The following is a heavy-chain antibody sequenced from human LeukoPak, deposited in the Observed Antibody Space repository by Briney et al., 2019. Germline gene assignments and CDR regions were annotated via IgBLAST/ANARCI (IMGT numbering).Heavy chain of an antibody. Sequence: GGSLRLSCAASGFTFSTYAMSWVRQAPGEGLEWVANIKQDGSEKYYVDSVKGRFTISRDNAKNSLYLQMNSLRAEDTAVYYCARDIGYYYDSSGFGAFDIWGQGTMVTVSS. CDR1: GFTFSTYA. V-gene: IGHV3-7*01. D-gene: IGHD3-22*01. CDR2: IKQDGSEK. J-gene: IGHJ3*02. CDR3: ARDIGYYYDSSGFGAFDI.